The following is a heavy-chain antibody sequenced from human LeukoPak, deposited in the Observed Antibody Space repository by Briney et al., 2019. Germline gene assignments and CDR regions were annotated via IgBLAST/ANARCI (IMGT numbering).Heavy chain of an antibody. Sequence: SETLSLTCTVSGGSIRSSYYYWGWIRQPPGKGLEWIGSIYDSGSTYYNPSLKSRVTISVDTSKNQFSLKLSSVTAADTAVYYCARVGYCSGGSCYDYWGQGTLVTVSS. CDR3: ARVGYCSGGSCYDY. V-gene: IGHV4-39*07. CDR2: IYDSGST. J-gene: IGHJ4*02. CDR1: GGSIRSSYYY. D-gene: IGHD2-15*01.